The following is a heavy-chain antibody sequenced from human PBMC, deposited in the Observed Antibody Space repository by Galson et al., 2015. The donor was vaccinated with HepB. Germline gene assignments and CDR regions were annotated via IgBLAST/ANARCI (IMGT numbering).Heavy chain of an antibody. D-gene: IGHD3-22*01. CDR3: ARDDSSHPYYYYGLDV. CDR2: IEEDGREE. CDR1: GFSFSAYW. J-gene: IGHJ6*02. V-gene: IGHV3-7*01. Sequence: SLRLSCAASGFSFSAYWMTWVRQAPGKGLEWVANIEEDGREEYYVDSVKGRFTISRDNAKNLLYLQMNSLRVEDTAVYYCARDDSSHPYYYYGLDVWGRGTTVTVSS.